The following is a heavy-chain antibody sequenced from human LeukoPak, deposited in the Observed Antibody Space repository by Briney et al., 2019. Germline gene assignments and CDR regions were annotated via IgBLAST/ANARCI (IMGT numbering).Heavy chain of an antibody. CDR3: ASDPVAAAGTSGANY. V-gene: IGHV4-39*01. CDR1: GGSISSYY. CDR2: IYSSGST. D-gene: IGHD6-13*01. Sequence: PSETLSLTCTVSGGSISSYYWGWIRQPPGKGLEWIGSIYSSGSTYYNPSLKSRGTISVDTSKNQFSLKVSSVTAADTAVYYCASDPVAAAGTSGANYWGQGILATVSS. J-gene: IGHJ4*02.